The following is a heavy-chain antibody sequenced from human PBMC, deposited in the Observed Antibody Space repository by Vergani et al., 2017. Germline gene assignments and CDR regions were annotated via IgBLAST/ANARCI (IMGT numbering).Heavy chain of an antibody. CDR3: ARGRNVVVPAPFDY. CDR2: IWYDGSNK. CDR1: GFTFSSYG. J-gene: IGHJ4*02. V-gene: IGHV3-33*01. D-gene: IGHD2-2*01. Sequence: VQLLQSGGGVIQPGGSLRLSCAASGFTFSSYGMHWVRQAPGKGLEWVAVIWYDGSNKYYADSVKGRFTISRDNSKNTLYLQMNSLRAEDTAVYYCARGRNVVVPAPFDYWGQGTLVTVSS.